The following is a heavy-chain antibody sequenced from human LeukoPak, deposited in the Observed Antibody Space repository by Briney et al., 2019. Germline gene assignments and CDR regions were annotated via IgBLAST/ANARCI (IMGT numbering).Heavy chain of an antibody. D-gene: IGHD3-10*01. CDR3: ARNGSGSDGY. CDR1: GYSFTPYS. Sequence: GASVKVSCKASGYSFTPYSISWVLQAPGQGLEWMGWISVYNGHTNYAQKLQGRVTMTTDTSTSTAYMELRSLTSDDTAVYYCARNGSGSDGYWGQGTLVIVSS. V-gene: IGHV1-18*01. J-gene: IGHJ4*02. CDR2: ISVYNGHT.